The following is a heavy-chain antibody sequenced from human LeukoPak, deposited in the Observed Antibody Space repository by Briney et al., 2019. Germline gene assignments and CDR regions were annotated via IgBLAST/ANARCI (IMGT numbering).Heavy chain of an antibody. CDR3: ARGTAPGGQQLAPCNWFDP. CDR1: GYTFTSYA. Sequence: GASVKVSCKASGYTFTSYAMHWVRQAPGQRLEWMGWINAGNGNTKYSQKIQGRVTITRDTSASTAYMELSSLRSEDTAVYYCARGTAPGGQQLAPCNWFDPWGQGTLVTVSS. CDR2: INAGNGNT. D-gene: IGHD6-13*01. V-gene: IGHV1-3*01. J-gene: IGHJ5*02.